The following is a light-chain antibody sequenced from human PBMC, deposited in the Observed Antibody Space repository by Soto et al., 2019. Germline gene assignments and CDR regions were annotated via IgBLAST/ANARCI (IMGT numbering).Light chain of an antibody. CDR3: SSYTSTSRYV. V-gene: IGLV2-18*02. J-gene: IGLJ1*01. CDR1: SSDVGKYDR. Sequence: ALTQPPSVSGSPGQSVTISCTGTSSDVGKYDRVSWYQQPPGTAPKLIIYEVTNRPSGVPARFSGSKSGNTASLTISGLQAEDEADYYCSSYTSTSRYVFGAGTKLTVL. CDR2: EVT.